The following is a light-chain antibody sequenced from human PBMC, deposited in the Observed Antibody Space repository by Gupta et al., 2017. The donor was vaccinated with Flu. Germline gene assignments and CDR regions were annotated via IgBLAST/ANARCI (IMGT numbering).Light chain of an antibody. CDR3: QQYDNLPLT. CDR2: DAS. CDR1: QDISNY. Sequence: DIQMTQSPSSLSASAGDRVTITPQASQDISNYLNWYQQKPGKAPKLLIYDASNLETGVPSRFSGSGSGTDFTFTISSLQPEDIATYYCQQYDNLPLTFGGGTKVEIK. V-gene: IGKV1-33*01. J-gene: IGKJ4*01.